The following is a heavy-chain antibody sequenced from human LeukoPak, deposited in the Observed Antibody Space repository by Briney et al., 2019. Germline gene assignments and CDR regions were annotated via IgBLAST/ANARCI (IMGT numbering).Heavy chain of an antibody. J-gene: IGHJ4*02. CDR1: GFTFSSYW. CDR3: ARDGTVVVAERVDY. D-gene: IGHD2-15*01. Sequence: GGSLRLSCAASGFTFSSYWMSWVRQAPGKGLEWVANIKLDGSEKYYVDSVKGRFTISRDNAKNSLYLQMNSLRAEDTAVYYCARDGTVVVAERVDYWGQGTLVTVSS. CDR2: IKLDGSEK. V-gene: IGHV3-7*05.